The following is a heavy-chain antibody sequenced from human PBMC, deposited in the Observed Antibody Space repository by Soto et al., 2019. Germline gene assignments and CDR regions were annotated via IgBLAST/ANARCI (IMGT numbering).Heavy chain of an antibody. CDR3: ARGLYYYDSSGIAYYFDD. D-gene: IGHD3-22*01. Sequence: EVQLLESGGGLVQPGGSLRLSCAASGFTFSSYAMSWVRQAPGKGLEWVSAISGSGGSTYYADSVKGRFTLSRDNSKNALYLQMNSVRAEDTAVYYCARGLYYYDSSGIAYYFDDWGQGTLVTVSS. CDR1: GFTFSSYA. V-gene: IGHV3-23*01. CDR2: ISGSGGST. J-gene: IGHJ4*02.